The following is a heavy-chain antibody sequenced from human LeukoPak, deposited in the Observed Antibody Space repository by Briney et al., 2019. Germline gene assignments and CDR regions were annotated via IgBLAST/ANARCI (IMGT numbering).Heavy chain of an antibody. CDR2: FAADGST. J-gene: IGHJ5*02. Sequence: GGSLRLSCTASGCTFGSFAMSWIRQAPGKGLEWVSTFAADGSTYYADSVKGRLTISRDNSKNTLYLQLNSLRAEDTAVYYCARRVCSSSSCQYHWFDPWGQGTLVTVSS. D-gene: IGHD2-2*01. V-gene: IGHV3-23*01. CDR3: ARRVCSSSSCQYHWFDP. CDR1: GCTFGSFA.